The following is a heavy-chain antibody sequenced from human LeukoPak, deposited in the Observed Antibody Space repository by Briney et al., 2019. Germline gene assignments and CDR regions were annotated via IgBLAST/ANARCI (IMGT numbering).Heavy chain of an antibody. CDR1: GFTFSSFT. V-gene: IGHV3-48*04. J-gene: IGHJ4*02. CDR2: ISSRSSTI. D-gene: IGHD6-6*01. Sequence: GGSLRLSCAASGFTFSSFTMNWVRQAPGKGLEWVSYISSRSSTIYYADSVKGRFTISRDNAKNSLYLQMNSLRADDTAVYYCARASWGAARPIDYWGQGTLVTVSS. CDR3: ARASWGAARPIDY.